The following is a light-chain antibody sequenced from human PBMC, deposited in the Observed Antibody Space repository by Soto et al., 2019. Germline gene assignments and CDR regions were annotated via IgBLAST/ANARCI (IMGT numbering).Light chain of an antibody. J-gene: IGKJ1*01. CDR1: QSVSSSY. CDR3: QQYGSSRT. V-gene: IGKV3-20*01. Sequence: EIVLTQSPGTLSLSPGERATLSCRASQSVSSSYLAWYQQKPGQAPRLLIYGASSRATGIPDRFSGSGSGRDFTLTISRLEPEDFAVYYCQQYGSSRTFGQGTKVVIK. CDR2: GAS.